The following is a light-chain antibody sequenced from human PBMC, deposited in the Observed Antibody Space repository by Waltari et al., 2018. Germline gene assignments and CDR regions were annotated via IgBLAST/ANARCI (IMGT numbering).Light chain of an antibody. CDR2: NDH. J-gene: IGLJ3*02. CDR1: SSNIATHV. V-gene: IGLV1-44*01. CDR3: ASWDGSLDGWV. Sequence: QSVLTQPPSASGTPGQRVTISCSGSSSNIATHVVLWYQLLPGTAPTLLLFNDHDRPSGVPDRFSGSRSGSSASLAITGLQSEDEADYFCASWDGSLDGWVFGGGTTVTVL.